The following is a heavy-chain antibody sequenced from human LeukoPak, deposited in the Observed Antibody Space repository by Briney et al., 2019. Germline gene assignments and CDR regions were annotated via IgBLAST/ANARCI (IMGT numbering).Heavy chain of an antibody. J-gene: IGHJ3*02. CDR1: GGSISSSSYY. CDR3: ARRRVGYAFDI. Sequence: SETLSLTCTVSGGSISSSSYYWGWIRQPPGKGLGWIGSIYYSGSTYYNPSLKSRVTISVDTSKNQFSLKLSSVTAADTAVYYCARRRVGYAFDIWGQGTMVTVSS. CDR2: IYYSGST. D-gene: IGHD3-10*01. V-gene: IGHV4-39*01.